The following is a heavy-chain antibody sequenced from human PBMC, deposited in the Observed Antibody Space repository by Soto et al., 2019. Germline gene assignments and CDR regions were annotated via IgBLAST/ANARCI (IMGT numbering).Heavy chain of an antibody. J-gene: IGHJ6*02. D-gene: IGHD3-10*01. V-gene: IGHV3-23*01. CDR3: ARASYGSGKNYYGMDV. Sequence: GGSLRLSCAASGFTFSSYAMSWVRQAPGKGLEWVSTIGSGGSTYYADSVKGRFTISRDNSKNTLYLQMNSLRAEDTAIYYCARASYGSGKNYYGMDVWGQGTTVTVSS. CDR1: GFTFSSYA. CDR2: IGSGGST.